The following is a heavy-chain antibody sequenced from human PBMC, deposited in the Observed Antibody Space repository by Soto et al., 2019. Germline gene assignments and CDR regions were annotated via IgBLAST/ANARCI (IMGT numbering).Heavy chain of an antibody. CDR3: ARGYIAASNPDYYYGMDV. CDR1: GFTFSSYD. V-gene: IGHV3-13*01. D-gene: IGHD6-13*01. Sequence: GGSLRLSCAASGFTFSSYDMHWVRQATGKGLEWVSAIGTAGDTYYPGSAKGRFTISRENAKNSLYLQMNSLRAGDTVVYYCARGYIAASNPDYYYGMDVWGQGTTVTVSS. J-gene: IGHJ6*02. CDR2: IGTAGDT.